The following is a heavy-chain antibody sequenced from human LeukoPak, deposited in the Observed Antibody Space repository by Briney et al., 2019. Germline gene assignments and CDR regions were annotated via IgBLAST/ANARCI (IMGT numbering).Heavy chain of an antibody. CDR1: GFTFSSYW. CDR3: ARGINWFDP. CDR2: IKQDGSEK. D-gene: IGHD2-15*01. Sequence: PGGSLRLSCAVSGFTFSSYWMTWVRQAPGKGLEWVANIKQDGSEKYYVDSVKGRFTISRGNAKNSQYLQMNSLRAEDTAVYYCARGINWFDPWGRGTLVTVSS. V-gene: IGHV3-7*04. J-gene: IGHJ5*02.